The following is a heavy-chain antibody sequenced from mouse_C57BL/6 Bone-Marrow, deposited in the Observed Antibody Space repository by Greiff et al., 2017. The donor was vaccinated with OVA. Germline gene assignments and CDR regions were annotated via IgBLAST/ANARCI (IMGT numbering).Heavy chain of an antibody. J-gene: IGHJ4*01. Sequence: QVQLQQPGTELVKPGASVKLSCKASGYTFTSYWMHWVKQRPGQGLEWIGNINPCNGGTNYNQKFKSKATLTGDKSSSTAYMQLSSLTSEDSAVYCCARGYYSSSYAMEYWGQGTSVTVSS. CDR3: ARGYYSSSYAMEY. CDR2: INPCNGGT. D-gene: IGHD1-1*01. CDR1: GYTFTSYW. V-gene: IGHV1-53*01.